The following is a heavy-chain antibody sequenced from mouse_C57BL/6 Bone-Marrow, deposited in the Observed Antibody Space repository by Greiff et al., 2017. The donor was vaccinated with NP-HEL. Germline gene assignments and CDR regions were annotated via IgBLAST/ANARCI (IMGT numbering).Heavy chain of an antibody. CDR2: IDPENGDT. Sequence: EVKLQQSGAELVRPGASVKLSCTASGFNIKDDYMHWVKQRPEQGLEWIGWIDPENGDTEYASKFQGKATITADTSSNTAYLQLSSLTSEDTAVYYCTNYGSSPNYWGQGTTLTVSS. CDR3: TNYGSSPNY. D-gene: IGHD1-1*01. CDR1: GFNIKDDY. J-gene: IGHJ2*01. V-gene: IGHV14-4*01.